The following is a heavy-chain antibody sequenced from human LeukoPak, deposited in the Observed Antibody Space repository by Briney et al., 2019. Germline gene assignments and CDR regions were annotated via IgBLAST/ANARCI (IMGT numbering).Heavy chain of an antibody. Sequence: SGTLSLTCAVSGGSISSSNWWSWVRQPPGKGLEWIGEIYHSGSTNYNPSLKSRVTISVDKSKNQFSLKLSSVTAADTAVYYCASEPAYCGGDCPYGMDVWGQGTTVTVSS. J-gene: IGHJ6*02. D-gene: IGHD2-21*02. CDR2: IYHSGST. CDR1: GGSISSSNW. V-gene: IGHV4-4*02. CDR3: ASEPAYCGGDCPYGMDV.